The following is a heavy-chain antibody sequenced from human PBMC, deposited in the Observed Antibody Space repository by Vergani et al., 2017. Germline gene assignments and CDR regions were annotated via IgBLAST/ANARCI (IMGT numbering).Heavy chain of an antibody. CDR2: INHSGST. D-gene: IGHD1-26*01. J-gene: IGHJ4*02. Sequence: QVQLQQWGAGLLKPSETLSLTCAVYGGSFSGYYWSWIRQPPGKGLEWIGEINHSGSTNYNPSLKSRVTISVDTSKNQFSLKLSSVTAADTAVYYCARRIVGATQPISYYFDYWGQGTLVTVSS. CDR3: ARRIVGATQPISYYFDY. V-gene: IGHV4-34*01. CDR1: GGSFSGYY.